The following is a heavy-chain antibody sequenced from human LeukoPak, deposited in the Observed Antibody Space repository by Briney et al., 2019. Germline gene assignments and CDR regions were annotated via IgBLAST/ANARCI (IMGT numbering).Heavy chain of an antibody. CDR2: IIPIFGTA. V-gene: IGHV1-69*13. CDR3: AKDHVNAGYLDY. J-gene: IGHJ4*02. CDR1: GGTFSSYA. Sequence: ASVKVSCKASGGTFSSYAISWVRQAPGQGLEWMGGIIPIFGTANYAQKFQGRVTITADESTSTAYMELSSLRSEDTAVYYCAKDHVNAGYLDYWGQGTLVTVSS. D-gene: IGHD6-13*01.